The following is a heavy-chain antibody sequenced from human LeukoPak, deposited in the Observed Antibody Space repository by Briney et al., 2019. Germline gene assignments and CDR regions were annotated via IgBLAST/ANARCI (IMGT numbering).Heavy chain of an antibody. V-gene: IGHV3-21*01. CDR1: GFTFSSYA. D-gene: IGHD3-10*01. CDR3: ARSIMVRGVIIPYYFDY. Sequence: GGSLRLSCAASGFTFSSYAMSWVRQPPGKGLEWVSSISSSSSYIYYADSVKGRFTISRDNAKNSLYLQMNSLRAEDTAVYYCARSIMVRGVIIPYYFDYWGQGTLVTVSS. J-gene: IGHJ4*02. CDR2: ISSSSSYI.